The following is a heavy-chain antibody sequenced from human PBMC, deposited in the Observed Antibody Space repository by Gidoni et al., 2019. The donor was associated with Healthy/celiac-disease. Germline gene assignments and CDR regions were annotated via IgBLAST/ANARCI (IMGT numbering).Heavy chain of an antibody. CDR2: IYYSGST. D-gene: IGHD6-6*01. V-gene: IGHV4-31*03. CDR1: GGSLSSGGYY. J-gene: IGHJ5*02. Sequence: QVHLQESGPGLVKPSQPLSLTCTFSGGSLSSGGYYWSWIRQHPGKGLEWIGYIYYSGSTYYNPSLKSRVTISVDTSKNQFSLKLSSVTAADTAVYYCARVGSSSVRWFDPWGQGTLVTVSS. CDR3: ARVGSSSVRWFDP.